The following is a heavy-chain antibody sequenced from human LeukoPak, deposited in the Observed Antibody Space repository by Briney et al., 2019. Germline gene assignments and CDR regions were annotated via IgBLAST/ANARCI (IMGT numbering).Heavy chain of an antibody. D-gene: IGHD6-19*01. CDR2: ISAYNGNT. J-gene: IGHJ3*02. CDR1: GYTLTSYG. Sequence: ASVKVSCKASGYTLTSYGISWVRQAPGQGLEWMGWISAYNGNTNYAQKLQGRVTMTTDTSTSTAYMELRRLRSDDTAVYYCAREGGPYSSGWYRGGPYDAFDIWGQGTMVTVSS. CDR3: AREGGPYSSGWYRGGPYDAFDI. V-gene: IGHV1-18*01.